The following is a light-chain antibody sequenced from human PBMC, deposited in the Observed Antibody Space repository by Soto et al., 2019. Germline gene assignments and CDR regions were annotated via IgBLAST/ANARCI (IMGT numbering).Light chain of an antibody. V-gene: IGKV1-5*03. CDR1: QSISSW. CDR2: KAS. CDR3: QQYNSYSIT. Sequence: DVQLTQSPSTLSASIGDRVTITCLASQSISSWLAWYQQKPGKAPKLLIYKASSLESGAPSRFSGSGSGTEFTLTISSLQPDDFATYYCQQYNSYSITFGQGTRLEI. J-gene: IGKJ5*01.